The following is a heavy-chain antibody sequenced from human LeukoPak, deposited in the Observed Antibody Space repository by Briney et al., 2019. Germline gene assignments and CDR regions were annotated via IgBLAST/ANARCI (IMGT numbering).Heavy chain of an antibody. Sequence: GGSLRLSCAASGFTFSNAWMSWVRQAPGKGLEWVGRIKRKTDGGTTDYGAPVKGRFTISRDDSKNTLWLQMNSLKTEDTAVYYCTTDLTYCSGGTCYSPGFGYWGQGTLVTVSS. V-gene: IGHV3-15*01. D-gene: IGHD2-15*01. CDR3: TTDLTYCSGGTCYSPGFGY. J-gene: IGHJ4*02. CDR2: IKRKTDGGTT. CDR1: GFTFSNAW.